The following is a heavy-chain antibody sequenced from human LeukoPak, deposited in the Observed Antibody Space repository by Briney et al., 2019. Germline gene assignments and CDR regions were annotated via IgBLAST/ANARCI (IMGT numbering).Heavy chain of an antibody. CDR2: ISSSSSYI. CDR1: GFTFSSYS. D-gene: IGHD2-15*01. CDR3: ARAGEYCSGGSCFHLFDY. Sequence: GGSLRLPCAASGFTFSSYSMNWVRQAPGKGLEWVSSISSSSSYIYYADSVKGRFTISRDNAKNSLYLQMNSLRAEDTAVYYCARAGEYCSGGSCFHLFDYWGQGTLVTVSS. V-gene: IGHV3-21*01. J-gene: IGHJ4*02.